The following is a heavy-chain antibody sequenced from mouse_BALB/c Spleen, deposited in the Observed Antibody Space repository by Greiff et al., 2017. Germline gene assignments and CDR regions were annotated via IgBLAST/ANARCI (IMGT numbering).Heavy chain of an antibody. CDR2: IDPANGNT. CDR3: ARLPAMDY. Sequence: EVMLVESGAELVKPGASVKLSCTASGFNIKDTYMHWVKQRPEQGLEWIGRIDPANGNTKYDPKFQGKATITADTSSNTAYLQLSSLTSEDTAVYYCARLPAMDYWGQGTSVTVSS. CDR1: GFNIKDTY. V-gene: IGHV14-3*02. J-gene: IGHJ4*01.